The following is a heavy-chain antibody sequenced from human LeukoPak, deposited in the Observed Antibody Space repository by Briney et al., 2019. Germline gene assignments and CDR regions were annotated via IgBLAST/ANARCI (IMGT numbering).Heavy chain of an antibody. V-gene: IGHV3-11*04. CDR1: GFTFSDYY. J-gene: IGHJ4*02. CDR2: ISSSGSML. Sequence: PGGSLRLSCTVSGFTFSDYYMSWVRQAPGKGLEWVSYISSSGSMLHYADSVEGRFTISRDNAKNSLYLQMSSLRVEDTAVYYCASTIPNYSGWYEGHYFDYWGQGTLVTVSS. CDR3: ASTIPNYSGWYEGHYFDY. D-gene: IGHD6-19*01.